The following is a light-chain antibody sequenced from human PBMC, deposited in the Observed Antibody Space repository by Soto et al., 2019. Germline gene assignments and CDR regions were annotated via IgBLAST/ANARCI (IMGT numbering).Light chain of an antibody. CDR2: GAS. V-gene: IGKV3D-7*01. Sequence: EIALTQSPASLSLSPGESVTLSCRTSQTISGNYLSWYQRRTGQAPRLLIFGASIRATDSPARFSGSGSGRDLTLAITSLEPEDFAVYYCHQNYDLPWTFGQGNKLEMK. CDR3: HQNYDLPWT. CDR1: QTISGNY. J-gene: IGKJ2*02.